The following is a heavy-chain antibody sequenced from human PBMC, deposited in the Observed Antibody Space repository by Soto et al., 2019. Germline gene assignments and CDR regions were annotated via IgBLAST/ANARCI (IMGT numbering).Heavy chain of an antibody. V-gene: IGHV3-23*01. D-gene: IGHD6-19*01. J-gene: IGHJ4*02. Sequence: EVQLLESGGGLVQPGGSLRLSCAASGFTFSTYAMSWVRQAPGKGLEWVASVSATGRSRNYADSVKGRFTISRDDSKNTVFLQMNSLRAEDTAIFYCAKDSSAWYEEYFEYWGQGTLVSVSS. CDR1: GFTFSTYA. CDR3: AKDSSAWYEEYFEY. CDR2: VSATGRSR.